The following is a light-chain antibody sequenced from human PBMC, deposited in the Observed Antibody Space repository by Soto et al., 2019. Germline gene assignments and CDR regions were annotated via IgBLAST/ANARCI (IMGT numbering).Light chain of an antibody. V-gene: IGLV3-1*01. CDR3: QEWDSSAVV. J-gene: IGLJ3*02. Sequence: SYELTQPPSLSVSPGQTASITCSGDKLGNKYVCWYQQKPGQSPVVVIYEDTKRPSGIPERFSGSNSGNTATLTISGTQAMDEADYYCQEWDSSAVVFGGGTKLTVL. CDR1: KLGNKY. CDR2: EDT.